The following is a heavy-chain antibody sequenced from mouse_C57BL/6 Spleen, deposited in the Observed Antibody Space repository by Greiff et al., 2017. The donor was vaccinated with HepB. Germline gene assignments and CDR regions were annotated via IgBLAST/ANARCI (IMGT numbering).Heavy chain of an antibody. D-gene: IGHD1-1*01. J-gene: IGHJ1*03. CDR1: GFTFNTYA. CDR2: IRSKSSNYAT. CDR3: VRGGTTVVSYWYFDV. V-gene: IGHV10-3*01. Sequence: VMLVESGGGLVQPKGSLKLSCAASGFTFNTYAMHWVRQAPGKGLEWVARIRSKSSNYATYYADSVKDRFTISRDDSQSMLYLQMNNLKTEDTAMYYCVRGGTTVVSYWYFDVWGTGTTVTVSS.